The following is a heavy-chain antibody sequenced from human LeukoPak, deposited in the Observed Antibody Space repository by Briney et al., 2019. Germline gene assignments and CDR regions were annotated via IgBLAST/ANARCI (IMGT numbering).Heavy chain of an antibody. J-gene: IGHJ3*02. CDR3: ATTAYDSSGYYSWAFDI. Sequence: ASVKVSCKVSGYTLTELSMHWVRQAPGKGLEWMGGFDPEDGETIYAQKFQGRVTMTEDTSTDTAYMELSSLRSEDTAVYYCATTAYDSSGYYSWAFDIWGQGTMVTVSS. CDR2: FDPEDGET. V-gene: IGHV1-24*01. D-gene: IGHD3-22*01. CDR1: GYTLTELS.